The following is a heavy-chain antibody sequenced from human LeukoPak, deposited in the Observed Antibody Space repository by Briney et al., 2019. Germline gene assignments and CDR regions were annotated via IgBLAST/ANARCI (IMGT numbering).Heavy chain of an antibody. CDR1: GFTFSSYA. V-gene: IGHV3-23*01. CDR2: ISGSGGST. Sequence: PGGSLRLSCAASGFTFSSYAMSSVRQAPGKGLEWVSAISGSGGSTYYADSVKGRFTISRDNSKNTLCLQMNSLRAEDAAVYYCAKDRGAGSFPVRFDYWGRGTLVTVSS. CDR3: AKDRGAGSFPVRFDY. D-gene: IGHD3-10*01. J-gene: IGHJ4*02.